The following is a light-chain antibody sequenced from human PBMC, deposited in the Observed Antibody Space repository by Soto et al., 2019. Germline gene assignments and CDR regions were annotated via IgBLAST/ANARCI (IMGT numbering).Light chain of an antibody. CDR1: RSDIGDSNF. Sequence: QSALTQPASVSGSPGQSVTISCTGPRSDIGDSNFISWYQHSPGKAPRLLIYQVNNRPSGVSGRFSGSKVGNTASLTISGLLDDDEADYFCASFRSGTILVFGSGTKLTVL. CDR2: QVN. V-gene: IGLV2-14*01. CDR3: ASFRSGTILV. J-gene: IGLJ2*01.